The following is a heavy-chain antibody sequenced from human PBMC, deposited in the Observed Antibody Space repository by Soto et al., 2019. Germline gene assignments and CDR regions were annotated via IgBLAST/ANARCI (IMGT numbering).Heavy chain of an antibody. CDR3: ARGRYYYDFWSGYESGGVRCWFDP. D-gene: IGHD3-3*01. Sequence: GESLKISCKGSGYSFTSYWIGWVRQMPGKGLEWMGIIYPGDSDTRYSPSFQGQVTISADKSISTAYLQWSSLKASDTAMYYCARGRYYYDFWSGYESGGVRCWFDPWGQGTLVTVSS. J-gene: IGHJ5*02. CDR1: GYSFTSYW. CDR2: IYPGDSDT. V-gene: IGHV5-51*01.